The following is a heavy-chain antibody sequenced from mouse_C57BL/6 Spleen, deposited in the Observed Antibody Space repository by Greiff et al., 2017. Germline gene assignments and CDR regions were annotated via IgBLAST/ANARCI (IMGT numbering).Heavy chain of an antibody. CDR2: IRNKANGYTT. CDR3: ARYTITHYFDY. Sequence: EVQRVESGGGLVQPGGSLSLSCAASGFTFTDYYMSWVRQPPGKALEWLGFIRNKANGYTTEYSASVKGRFTISRDNSQSFLYLQMNALRAEDSATYYCARYTITHYFDYWGQGTTLTVSS. D-gene: IGHD2-4*01. CDR1: GFTFTDYY. V-gene: IGHV7-3*01. J-gene: IGHJ2*01.